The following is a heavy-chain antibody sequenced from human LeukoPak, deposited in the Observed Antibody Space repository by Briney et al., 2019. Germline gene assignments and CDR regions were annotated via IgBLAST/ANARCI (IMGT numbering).Heavy chain of an antibody. D-gene: IGHD5-24*01. Sequence: GASVKVSCKASGYTFTDFFLHWVRQAPGQGLEWVGWVNPHIGASNYAQKFQGRVTMTSDTSINTAHMELTRLRSDDTAVYYCACHTLSRDRRGGLDYCGQGTLVNVFS. V-gene: IGHV1-2*02. CDR3: ACHTLSRDRRGGLDY. CDR1: GYTFTDFF. J-gene: IGHJ4*02. CDR2: VNPHIGAS.